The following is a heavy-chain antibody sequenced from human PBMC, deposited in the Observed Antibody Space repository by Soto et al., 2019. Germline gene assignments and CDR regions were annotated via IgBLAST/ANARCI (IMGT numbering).Heavy chain of an antibody. CDR2: INPSGGST. V-gene: IGHV1-46*03. Sequence: QVQLVQSGAEVKKPGASVKVSCKASGYTFTSYYMHWVRQAPGQGLEWMGIINPSGGSTSYAQKFQGRVTMTRDTSTSTVYMELSSLRSEDTAVYYCARGTRYYYDSSGYYEGNWYFDLWGRGTLVTVSS. D-gene: IGHD3-22*01. J-gene: IGHJ2*01. CDR3: ARGTRYYYDSSGYYEGNWYFDL. CDR1: GYTFTSYY.